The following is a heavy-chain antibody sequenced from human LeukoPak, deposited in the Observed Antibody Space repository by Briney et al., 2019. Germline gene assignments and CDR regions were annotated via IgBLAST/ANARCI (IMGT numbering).Heavy chain of an antibody. CDR2: INPNSGGT. J-gene: IGHJ4*02. CDR1: RYTFTGYY. V-gene: IGHV1-2*02. D-gene: IGHD3-10*01. Sequence: ASVKVSCKASRYTFTGYYMHWVRQAPGQGLEWMGWINPNSGGTNYAQKFQGRVTMTRDTSISTAYMELSRLRSDDTAVYYCAREQDYYGSGHDYWGQGTLVTVSS. CDR3: AREQDYYGSGHDY.